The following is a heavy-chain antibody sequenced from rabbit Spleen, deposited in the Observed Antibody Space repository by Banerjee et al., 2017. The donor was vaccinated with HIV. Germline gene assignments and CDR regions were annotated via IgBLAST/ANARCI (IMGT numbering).Heavy chain of an antibody. CDR2: IDPVFGIT. V-gene: IGHV1S7*01. D-gene: IGHD2-1*01. CDR3: ARGSAAMTMVITGFYLNL. J-gene: IGHJ4*01. CDR1: GFSISSYY. Sequence: QLEESAGGLVQPGGSLTLTCTASGFSISSYYMNWVRQAPGKGLEWIGYIDPVFGITYYANWVNGRFSISRENAQNTVFLQMTSLTAADTATYFCARGSAAMTMVITGFYLNLWGPGTLVTVS.